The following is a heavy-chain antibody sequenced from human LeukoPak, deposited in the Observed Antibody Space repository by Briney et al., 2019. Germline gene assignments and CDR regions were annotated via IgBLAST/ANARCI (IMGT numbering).Heavy chain of an antibody. Sequence: GGSLRLSCAASGFTFSSYATSWVRQAPGKGLEWVSAISGSGGSTYYADSVKGRFTISRDNSKNTLYLQMNSLRAEDTAVYYCAKDITSGSSWYGVGYWGQGTLVTVSS. CDR1: GFTFSSYA. D-gene: IGHD6-13*01. J-gene: IGHJ4*02. CDR3: AKDITSGSSWYGVGY. V-gene: IGHV3-23*01. CDR2: ISGSGGST.